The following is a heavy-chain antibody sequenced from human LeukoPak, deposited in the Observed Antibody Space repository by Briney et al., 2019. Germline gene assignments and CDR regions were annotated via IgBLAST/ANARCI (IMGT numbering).Heavy chain of an antibody. J-gene: IGHJ6*02. CDR3: ARSRQVAARPIYGMDV. CDR2: ISSSSSYI. CDR1: GFTFSSYS. D-gene: IGHD6-6*01. Sequence: GGSLRLSCAASGFTFSSYSMNWVRQAPGKGLEWVSSISSSSSYIHYADSVKGRFTISRDNAKNSLYLQMNSLRAEDTAVYYCARSRQVAARPIYGMDVWGQGTTVTVSS. V-gene: IGHV3-21*01.